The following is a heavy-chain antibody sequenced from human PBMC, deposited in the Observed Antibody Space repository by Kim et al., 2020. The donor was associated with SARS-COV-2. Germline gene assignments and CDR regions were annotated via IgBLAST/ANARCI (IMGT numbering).Heavy chain of an antibody. V-gene: IGHV3-7*04. J-gene: IGHJ4*02. Sequence: GGSLRLFCAASGFTFSGYWMSWVRQAPGKALEWVANIKQDGSEKYYVDSVKGRFPISRDNAKNSLYLQMNSLRAEDTAVYYCARGGGNFEYWGQGTLVTVSS. CDR1: GFTFSGYW. D-gene: IGHD3-16*01. CDR2: IKQDGSEK. CDR3: ARGGGNFEY.